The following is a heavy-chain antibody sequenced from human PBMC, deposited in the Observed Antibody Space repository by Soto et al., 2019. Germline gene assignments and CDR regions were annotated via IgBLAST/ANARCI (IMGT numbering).Heavy chain of an antibody. CDR1: GFTFSSYG. CDR2: IWYDGSNK. D-gene: IGHD3-16*02. J-gene: IGHJ4*02. V-gene: IGHV3-33*01. Sequence: QVQLVESGGGVVQPGRSLRLSCAASGFTFSSYGMHWVRQAPGKGLEWVAVIWYDGSNKYYADSVKGRFTISRDNSKNTLYLQMNSLRAEDTAVYYCARDFIAATYDYIWGSYRYPDYWGQGTLVTVSS. CDR3: ARDFIAATYDYIWGSYRYPDY.